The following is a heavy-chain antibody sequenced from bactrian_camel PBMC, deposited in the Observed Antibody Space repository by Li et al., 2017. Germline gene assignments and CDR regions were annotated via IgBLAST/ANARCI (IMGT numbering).Heavy chain of an antibody. CDR3: AADLVTDEPSLVEREYYY. J-gene: IGHJ4*01. CDR1: GVRTGLSI. V-gene: IGHV3S53*01. CDR2: IAGDGRT. Sequence: HVQLVESGGGSVQAGGSLRLSCTASGVRTGLSIMAWFRQAPGQEREGVAAIAGDGRTDYADSVKGRFTISRDGAKNIIALQMHSLKPEDTATYYCAADLVTDEPSLVEREYYYWGQGTQVTVS. D-gene: IGHD1*01.